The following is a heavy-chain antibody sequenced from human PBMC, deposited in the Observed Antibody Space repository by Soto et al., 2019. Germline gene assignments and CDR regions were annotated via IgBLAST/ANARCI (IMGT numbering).Heavy chain of an antibody. Sequence: PGGSLRLSCAASGFTFSSHEMNWVRQAPGKGLEWVSYIDYSGSRTDYADSVKGRFTISRDNAKNSLYLQMYSLRAEATALHYCVRDRTLLVPTSIDYWGHGTLVTVSS. J-gene: IGHJ4*01. D-gene: IGHD3-3*01. V-gene: IGHV3-48*03. CDR3: VRDRTLLVPTSIDY. CDR1: GFTFSSHE. CDR2: IDYSGSRT.